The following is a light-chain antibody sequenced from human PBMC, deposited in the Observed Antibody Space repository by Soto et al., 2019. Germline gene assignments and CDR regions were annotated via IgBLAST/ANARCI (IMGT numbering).Light chain of an antibody. CDR2: GAS. CDR1: QTIASS. CDR3: QQYYHWPPVT. J-gene: IGKJ5*01. V-gene: IGKV3-15*01. Sequence: EVLMTQSPATLSVSPGDRATLSCRASQTIASSLAWYQQKPGQSPRLLIYGASTRATGIPARFSGSGSGTEFTLTISGLQSEDFAVYFCQQYYHWPPVTFGQGTRLEIK.